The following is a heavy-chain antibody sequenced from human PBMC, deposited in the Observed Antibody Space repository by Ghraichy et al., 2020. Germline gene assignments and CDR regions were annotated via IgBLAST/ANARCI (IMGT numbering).Heavy chain of an antibody. D-gene: IGHD2/OR15-2a*01. CDR2: IWYDGSNK. V-gene: IGHV3-33*01. CDR3: ARDGLSHGPHLNWFDP. Sequence: GGSLRRSCAASGFTFSSYGMHWVRQAPGKGLEWVAVIWYDGSNKYYADSVKGRFTISRDNSKNTLYLQMNSLRAEDTAVYYCARDGLSHGPHLNWFDPWGQGTLVTVSS. CDR1: GFTFSSYG. J-gene: IGHJ5*02.